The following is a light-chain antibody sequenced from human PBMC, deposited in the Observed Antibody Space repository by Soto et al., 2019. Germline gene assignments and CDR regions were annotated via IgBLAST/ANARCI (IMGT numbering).Light chain of an antibody. Sequence: DIQMTQSPSTLSASIGDRVTITCRASQNINNWIAWYQQKPGKAPKFLIYDASTLESGVPSRFSGSGSGTEFTLTISSLQSEDFAVYYCQQYNNWPITFGQGTRLQI. V-gene: IGKV1-5*01. CDR3: QQYNNWPIT. CDR1: QNINNW. J-gene: IGKJ5*01. CDR2: DAS.